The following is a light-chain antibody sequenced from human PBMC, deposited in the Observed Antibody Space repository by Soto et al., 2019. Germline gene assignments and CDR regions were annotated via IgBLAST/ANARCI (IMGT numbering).Light chain of an antibody. V-gene: IGKV1-39*01. CDR2: AAS. Sequence: DIQMTQSPSSLSASVGDRVTITCRASQSISSYLNWYQQKPGKAPKLLIYAASSLQGGVPSRFSGSGSGTDFTLTISSLQPEEFATYYCQQSYSTPPTFGQGTKV. CDR3: QQSYSTPPT. CDR1: QSISSY. J-gene: IGKJ1*01.